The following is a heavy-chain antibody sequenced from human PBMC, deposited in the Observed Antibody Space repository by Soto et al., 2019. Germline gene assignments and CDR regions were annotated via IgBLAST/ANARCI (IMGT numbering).Heavy chain of an antibody. CDR1: SGSVSSGSYY. J-gene: IGHJ4*02. D-gene: IGHD5-12*01. Sequence: SETLSLTCTVSSGSVSSGSYYWSWIRQPPGKGLEWIGNVHYSGITNYNPSLKSRVTISVDTSKNQFSLKLSSVTAADTAVYYCARIEMATIPSYWGQGTLVTVS. CDR3: ARIEMATIPSY. CDR2: VHYSGIT. V-gene: IGHV4-61*01.